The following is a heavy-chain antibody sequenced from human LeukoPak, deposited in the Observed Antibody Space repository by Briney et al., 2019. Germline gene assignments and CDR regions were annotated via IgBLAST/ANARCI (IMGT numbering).Heavy chain of an antibody. CDR1: GGSISSSSYY. Sequence: SETLSLTCTVSGGSISSSSYYWGWIRQPPGKGLEWIGSIYYSGSTYYNPSLKSRVTISVDTSKNQFSLKLSSVTAADTAVYYCAGLSTYYYYSSGYSDWGQGTLVTVSS. CDR3: AGLSTYYYYSSGYSD. J-gene: IGHJ4*02. D-gene: IGHD3-22*01. V-gene: IGHV4-39*07. CDR2: IYYSGST.